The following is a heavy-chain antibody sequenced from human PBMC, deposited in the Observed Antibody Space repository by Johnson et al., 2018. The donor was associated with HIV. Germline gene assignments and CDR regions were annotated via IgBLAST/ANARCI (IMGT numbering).Heavy chain of an antibody. V-gene: IGHV3-20*04. CDR2: INWNGGST. Sequence: VQLVESGGGVVRPGGSLRLSCAASGFTFDDYGMSWVRQAPGKGLEWVSGINWNGGSTGYADSVKGRGTISRDNAKNSLYLQMNGLRAEDTALYYCARASVQWELRDYDAFDIWGQGTVVTVSS. CDR1: GFTFDDYG. CDR3: ARASVQWELRDYDAFDI. J-gene: IGHJ3*02. D-gene: IGHD1-26*01.